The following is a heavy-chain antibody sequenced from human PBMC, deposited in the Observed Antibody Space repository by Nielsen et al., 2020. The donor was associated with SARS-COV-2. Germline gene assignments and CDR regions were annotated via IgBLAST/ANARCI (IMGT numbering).Heavy chain of an antibody. J-gene: IGHJ4*02. CDR1: GYTFTSYG. Sequence: ASVKVSCKASGYTFTSYGISWVRQAPGQGLEWMGWISAYNGNTNYAQKLQGRVTMTTDTSTSTAYTELSSLRSEDTAVYYCAASSVGATAMIDYWGQGTLVTVSS. V-gene: IGHV1-18*04. CDR3: AASSVGATAMIDY. CDR2: ISAYNGNT. D-gene: IGHD1-26*01.